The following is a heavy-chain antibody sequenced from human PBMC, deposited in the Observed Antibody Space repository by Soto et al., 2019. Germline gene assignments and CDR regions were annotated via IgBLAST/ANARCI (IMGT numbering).Heavy chain of an antibody. CDR2: IYYSGST. D-gene: IGHD6-13*01. CDR3: ARGDIAAAGTVFDY. J-gene: IGHJ4*02. Sequence: PSETLSLTCTVSGGSISSGDYYWSWIRQPPGKGLEWIGYIYYSGSTYYNPSLKSRVTISVDTSKNQFSLKLSSVTAADTAVYYCARGDIAAAGTVFDYWGQGTLVTVSS. V-gene: IGHV4-30-4*01. CDR1: GGSISSGDYY.